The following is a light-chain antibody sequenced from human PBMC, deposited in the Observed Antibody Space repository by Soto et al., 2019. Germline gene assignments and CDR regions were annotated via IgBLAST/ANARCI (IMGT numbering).Light chain of an antibody. CDR3: EQYNNWPLT. J-gene: IGKJ1*01. Sequence: EIVMTQSPVTLSVSPGERATLSCRASQNISRSLALYQQKPGQGPSLLIYGTSTRAGGVPARFSGSGFGTEFTLTISSLQPEDFAVYYCEQYNNWPLTFGQGTK. V-gene: IGKV3-15*01. CDR1: QNISRS. CDR2: GTS.